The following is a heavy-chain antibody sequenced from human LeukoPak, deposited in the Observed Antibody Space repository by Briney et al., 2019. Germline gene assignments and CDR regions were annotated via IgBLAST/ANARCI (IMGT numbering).Heavy chain of an antibody. CDR2: INPNSGGT. CDR3: ARGYSSSWNYFDY. V-gene: IGHV1-2*02. CDR1: GYTFTGYY. D-gene: IGHD6-13*01. Sequence: GASVKVSCKASGYTFTGYYMHWVRQAPGHGIEWMGWINPNSGGTNYAQKFQGRVTMTRDTSISTAYMELSRLRSDDTAVYYCARGYSSSWNYFDYWGQGTLVTVSS. J-gene: IGHJ4*02.